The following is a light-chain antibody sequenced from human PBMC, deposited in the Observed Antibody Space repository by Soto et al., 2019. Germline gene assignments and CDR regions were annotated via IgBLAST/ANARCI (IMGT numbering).Light chain of an antibody. J-gene: IGKJ1*01. CDR1: QSVSSSY. Sequence: EIVLTQSPGTLSLSPGERATLSCRASQSVSSSYLAWYQQKPGQAPRLLIYGASSRATGIPDRFSGSGSGTDFTLTISRLAPEDFSVYYCLQYGSSTRTFGQGTKVDIX. CDR2: GAS. V-gene: IGKV3-20*01. CDR3: LQYGSSTRT.